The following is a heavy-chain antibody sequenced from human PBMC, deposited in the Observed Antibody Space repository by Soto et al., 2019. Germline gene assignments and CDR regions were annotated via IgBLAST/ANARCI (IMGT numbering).Heavy chain of an antibody. CDR3: ARGSGQLDYYYGMDV. D-gene: IGHD6-13*01. V-gene: IGHV1-3*04. J-gene: IGHJ6*02. CDR1: GYTFTSYA. CDR2: INTGNGNT. Sequence: ASVKVSCKASGYTFTSYAMHWVRQAPGQRLEWMGWINTGNGNTKYSQKFQGRVTITTDKSTRTAYMEVSSLRSEDTAVYYCARGSGQLDYYYGMDVWGQGTTVTVSS.